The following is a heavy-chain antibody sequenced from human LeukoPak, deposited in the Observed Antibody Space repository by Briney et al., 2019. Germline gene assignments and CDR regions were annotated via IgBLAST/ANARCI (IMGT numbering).Heavy chain of an antibody. CDR3: ARDRGAASDAFDI. CDR2: IYYSGIT. J-gene: IGHJ3*02. Sequence: PSETLSLTCTVSGGSISSYYWSWIRQPPGKGLEWIGYIYYSGITNYNPSLKSRVTISVDTSKNQFSLKLSSVTAADTAVYYCARDRGAASDAFDIWGQGTMVTVSS. D-gene: IGHD1-26*01. V-gene: IGHV4-59*01. CDR1: GGSISSYY.